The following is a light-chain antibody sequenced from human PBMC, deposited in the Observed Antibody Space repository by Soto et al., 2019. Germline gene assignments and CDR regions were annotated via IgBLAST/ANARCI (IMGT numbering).Light chain of an antibody. CDR3: SSYTSSSSRL. J-gene: IGLJ1*01. V-gene: IGLV2-14*02. CDR2: EVF. CDR1: SSDIGTYNL. Sequence: QSALTQPASVSGSPGQSITISCTGTSSDIGTYNLVSWFQQHPGKAPKLVIFEVFKRPSGVSHRVSGSKSGITASLTITGLQAEDEADYYCSSYTSSSSRLFGTGTKVTVL.